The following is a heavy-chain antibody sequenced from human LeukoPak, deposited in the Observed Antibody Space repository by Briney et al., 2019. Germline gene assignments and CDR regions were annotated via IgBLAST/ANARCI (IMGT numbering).Heavy chain of an antibody. J-gene: IGHJ6*02. CDR2: ISGSGDST. D-gene: IGHD1-14*01. V-gene: IGHV3-23*01. CDR1: GFTFNSYA. Sequence: PGGSLRLSCAASGFTFNSYAMSWVRQAPGKGLEWVSTISGSGDSTYYADSVKGQFSISRDNSKNTLYLQMNSLRAEDTAVYYCTTPYGMDVWGQGTTVTVSS. CDR3: TTPYGMDV.